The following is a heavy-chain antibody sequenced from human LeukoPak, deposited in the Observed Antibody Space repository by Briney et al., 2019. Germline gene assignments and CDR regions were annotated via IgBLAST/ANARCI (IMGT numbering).Heavy chain of an antibody. D-gene: IGHD6-13*01. V-gene: IGHV1-69*08. J-gene: IGHJ4*02. CDR3: ARAEGAGTMGFDY. CDR1: GGTFSSYT. Sequence: SVKVSCKASGGTFSSYTISWVRQAPGQGLEWMGRIIPILGTANYAQKFQGRVTITADESTSTAYMELSSLRSEDTAVYYCARAEGAGTMGFDYWGQGTLVTVSS. CDR2: IIPILGTA.